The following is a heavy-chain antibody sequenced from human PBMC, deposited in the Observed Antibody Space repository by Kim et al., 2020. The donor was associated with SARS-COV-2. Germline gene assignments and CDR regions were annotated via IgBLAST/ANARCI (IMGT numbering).Heavy chain of an antibody. D-gene: IGHD3-10*01. Sequence: SETLSLTCTVSGGSISSGGYYWSWIRQHPGKGLEWIGYIYYSGSTYYNPSLKSRVTISVDTSKNQFSLKLSSVTAADTAVYYCARGDAMVRGVFGCWFDPWGQGTLVTVSS. CDR1: GGSISSGGYY. CDR2: IYYSGST. V-gene: IGHV4-31*03. CDR3: ARGDAMVRGVFGCWFDP. J-gene: IGHJ5*02.